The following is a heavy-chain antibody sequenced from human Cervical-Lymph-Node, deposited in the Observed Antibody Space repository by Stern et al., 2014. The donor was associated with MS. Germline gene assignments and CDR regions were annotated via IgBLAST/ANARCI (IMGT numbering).Heavy chain of an antibody. Sequence: QLVQSGAEVKKPGASVKVSCKASGYTFINYYLHWVRQAPGHGLEWMGIINTLGGSTGYTQKFQGRLTMTRDTSTTTVSMELSGLRPEDTAVYYCAREYVEASGVGYLYYGLDVWGQGTTVIVSS. V-gene: IGHV1-46*01. CDR2: INTLGGST. D-gene: IGHD2-21*02. CDR3: AREYVEASGVGYLYYGLDV. J-gene: IGHJ6*02. CDR1: GYTFINYY.